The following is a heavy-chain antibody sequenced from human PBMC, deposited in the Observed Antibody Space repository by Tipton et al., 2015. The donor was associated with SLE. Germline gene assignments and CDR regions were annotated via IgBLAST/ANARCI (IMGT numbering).Heavy chain of an antibody. V-gene: IGHV4-31*03. CDR3: ARDTLGGLDY. CDR1: GDSINSVGYY. Sequence: TLSLTCTVSGDSINSVGYYWTWIRQHPRRGLEWIGSIYYRGSTSYNPSLESRVTISLDTSKNQFSLKMSSVTAADTAVYYCARDTLGGLDYWGQGTLVTVSS. D-gene: IGHD7-27*01. J-gene: IGHJ4*02. CDR2: IYYRGST.